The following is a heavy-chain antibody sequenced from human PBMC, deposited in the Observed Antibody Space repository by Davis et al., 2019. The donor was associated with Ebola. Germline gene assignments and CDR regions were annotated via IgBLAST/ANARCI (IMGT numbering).Heavy chain of an antibody. CDR2: INPNSGGT. D-gene: IGHD2-2*01. J-gene: IGHJ4*02. CDR3: ARVPRYCSSTSCYANFDY. CDR1: GYTFTGYY. V-gene: IGHV1-2*02. Sequence: ASVKVSCKASGYTFTGYYMHWVRQAPGQGLEWMGWINPNSGGTNYAQKFQGRVTMTRDTSISTAYMELSRLRSDDTAVYYCARVPRYCSSTSCYANFDYWGQGTLVTVPS.